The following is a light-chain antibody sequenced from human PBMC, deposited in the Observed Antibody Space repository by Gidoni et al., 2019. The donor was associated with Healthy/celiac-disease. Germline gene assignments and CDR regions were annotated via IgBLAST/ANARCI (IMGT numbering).Light chain of an antibody. Sequence: DNQMTQYPSSLSASVGDRVTITCRASQSNSSYLNRYQQKPGKAPKLLIYAAACFQSGVPSRFSGSGSCADYTLTISSLQPEDFAAYYCRQNYSTPPTFGEGTKLEIK. J-gene: IGKJ4*01. CDR3: RQNYSTPPT. V-gene: IGKV1-39*01. CDR1: QSNSSY. CDR2: AAA.